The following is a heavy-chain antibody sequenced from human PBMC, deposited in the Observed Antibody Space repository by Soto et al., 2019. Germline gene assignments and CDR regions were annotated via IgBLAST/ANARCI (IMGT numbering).Heavy chain of an antibody. CDR1: GFTFSSYG. J-gene: IGHJ4*02. CDR2: IWYDGSNK. CDR3: ARVSEGGSYYGGLDY. D-gene: IGHD1-26*01. V-gene: IGHV3-33*01. Sequence: QVQLVESGGGVVQPGRSLRLSCAASGFTFSSYGMHWVRQAPGKGLEWVAVIWYDGSNKYYADSVKGRFTISRDNSKNTLYLQRTSLRAEDTAVYYCARVSEGGSYYGGLDYWGQGTLVTVSS.